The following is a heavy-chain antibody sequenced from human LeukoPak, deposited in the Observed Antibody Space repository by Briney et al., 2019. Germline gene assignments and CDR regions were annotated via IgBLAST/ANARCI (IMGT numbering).Heavy chain of an antibody. CDR2: MNPNSGNT. Sequence: ASVKVSCKASGYTFTSYDINWVRQATGQGLEWMGWMNPNSGNTGYAQKFQGRVTMTRNTSISTAYMELSSLRSEDTAVYYCARGQFIEKSGSSKRFDWFDPWGQGTLVTVSS. CDR3: ARGQFIEKSGSSKRFDWFDP. J-gene: IGHJ5*02. V-gene: IGHV1-8*01. D-gene: IGHD1-26*01. CDR1: GYTFTSYD.